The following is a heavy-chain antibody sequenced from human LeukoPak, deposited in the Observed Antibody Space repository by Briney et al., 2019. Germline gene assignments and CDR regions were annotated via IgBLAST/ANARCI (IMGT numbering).Heavy chain of an antibody. D-gene: IGHD4-17*01. CDR1: GFIFSSYE. V-gene: IGHV3-48*03. CDR2: IDSSGSSI. J-gene: IGHJ4*02. CDR3: ARAGPTVTALGY. Sequence: GGSLRLSCAASGFIFSSYEMNWVRQAPGKGLEWVSYIDSSGSSIYADSVKGRFTISRDNAKNTLYLQMNSLRAEDTAVYYCARAGPTVTALGYWGQGTLVTVSS.